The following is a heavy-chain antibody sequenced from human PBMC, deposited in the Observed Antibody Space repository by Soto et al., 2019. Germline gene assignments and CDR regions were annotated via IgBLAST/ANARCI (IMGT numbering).Heavy chain of an antibody. CDR1: GYTFTSYA. J-gene: IGHJ5*02. D-gene: IGHD2-2*02. V-gene: IGHV1-3*01. CDR3: AGGYCSSTSCYTKGNWFDP. Sequence: ASVKVPCKASGYTFTSYAMHWVRQAPGQRLEWMGWINAGNGNTKYSQKFQGRVTITRDTSASTAYMELSSLRSEDTAVYYCAGGYCSSTSCYTKGNWFDPWGQGTLVTVSS. CDR2: INAGNGNT.